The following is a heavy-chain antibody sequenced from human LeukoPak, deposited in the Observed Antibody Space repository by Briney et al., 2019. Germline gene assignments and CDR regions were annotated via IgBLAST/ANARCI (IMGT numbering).Heavy chain of an antibody. D-gene: IGHD5-24*01. Sequence: GESLKISCKGSGYSFTTYWIGWVRQAPGQGPEWMGVISPSGGSTTYAQKFQGRVTLTRDMSTSTDYLELSSLRSEDTAVYYCARDNSVRDEAWWFNPWGQGTLVTVSS. V-gene: IGHV1-46*01. J-gene: IGHJ5*02. CDR3: ARDNSVRDEAWWFNP. CDR2: ISPSGGST. CDR1: GYSFTTYW.